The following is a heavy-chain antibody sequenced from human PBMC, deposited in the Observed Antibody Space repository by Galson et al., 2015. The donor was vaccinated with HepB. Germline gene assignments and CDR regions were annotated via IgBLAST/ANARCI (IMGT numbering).Heavy chain of an antibody. CDR1: GYTFTGYY. D-gene: IGHD3-22*01. J-gene: IGHJ4*02. V-gene: IGHV1-2*02. CDR3: ARDLHYYDSSGTLDY. CDR2: INPNSGGT. Sequence: SVKVSCKASGYTFTGYYMHWVRQAPGQGLEWMGWINPNSGGTNYAQKFQGRVTMTRDTSISTAYMELSRLRSDDTAVYYCARDLHYYDSSGTLDYWGQGTLVTVSS.